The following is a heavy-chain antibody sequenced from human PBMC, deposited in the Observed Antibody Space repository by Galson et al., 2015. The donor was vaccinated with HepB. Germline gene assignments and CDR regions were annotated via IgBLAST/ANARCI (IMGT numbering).Heavy chain of an antibody. CDR2: ISYDGSNK. CDR3: AKDREGRGAARRHKAGHYYYYGMDV. Sequence: SLRLSCAASGFTFSSYGMHWVRQAPGKGLEWVAVISYDGSNKYYADSVKGRFTISRDNSKNTLYLQMNSLRAEDTAVYYCAKDREGRGAARRHKAGHYYYYGMDVWGQGTTVTVSS. CDR1: GFTFSSYG. V-gene: IGHV3-30*18. D-gene: IGHD6-13*01. J-gene: IGHJ6*02.